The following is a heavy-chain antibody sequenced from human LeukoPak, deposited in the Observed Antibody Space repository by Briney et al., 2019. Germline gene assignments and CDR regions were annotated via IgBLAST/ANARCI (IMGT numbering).Heavy chain of an antibody. D-gene: IGHD6-19*01. V-gene: IGHV3-21*01. CDR2: ISSSSSYI. CDR1: GFTFSSCS. J-gene: IGHJ4*02. Sequence: GGSLRLSCAGSGFTFSSCSMSWVRQAPGKGLEWVSSISSSSSYIYYADSVKGRFTISRDNAKNSLYLQMNSLRAEDTAVYYCARDLSGWYYFDYWGQGTLVTVSS. CDR3: ARDLSGWYYFDY.